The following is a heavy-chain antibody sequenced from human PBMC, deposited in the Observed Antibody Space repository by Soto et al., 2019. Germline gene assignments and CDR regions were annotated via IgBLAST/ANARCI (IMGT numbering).Heavy chain of an antibody. CDR2: ISGSGRTI. J-gene: IGHJ6*02. Sequence: GESLKISCAASGLDFSSEVMCWVRQAPGKGLEWVSSISGSGRTIYHADSMRGRFAISGDNSKNSLYLQLNNLRVDDTAVYYCAKVGPSYYYGMDVWGQGTTVTSP. D-gene: IGHD1-26*01. V-gene: IGHV3-23*01. CDR3: AKVGPSYYYGMDV. CDR1: GLDFSSEV.